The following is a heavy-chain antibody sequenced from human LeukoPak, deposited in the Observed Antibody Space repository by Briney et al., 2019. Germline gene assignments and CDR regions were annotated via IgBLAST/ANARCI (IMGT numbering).Heavy chain of an antibody. CDR1: GGSFSGYY. CDR2: INHSGST. CDR3: ASYALHYDILTGYERVFDY. Sequence: SETLSLTCAVYGGSFSGYYWSWIRQPPGKGLEWIGEINHSGSTNYNPSLKSRVTISVDTSKNQFSLKLSSVTAADTAVYYCASYALHYDILTGYERVFDYWGQGTLVTVSS. J-gene: IGHJ4*02. D-gene: IGHD3-9*01. V-gene: IGHV4-34*01.